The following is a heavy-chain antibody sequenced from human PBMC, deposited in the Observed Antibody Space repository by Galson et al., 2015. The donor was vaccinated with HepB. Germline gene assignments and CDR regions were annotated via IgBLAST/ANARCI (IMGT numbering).Heavy chain of an antibody. V-gene: IGHV3-23*01. CDR1: GFTFSGYA. D-gene: IGHD3-10*01. CDR3: AKTRRITMVRGVIGWFGWFDP. J-gene: IGHJ5*02. CDR2: ISGSGGST. Sequence: SLRLSCAASGFTFSGYAMSWVRQAPGKGLEWVSAISGSGGSTYYADSVKGRFTISRDNSKNTLYLQMNSLRAEDTAVYYCAKTRRITMVRGVIGWFGWFDPWGQGTLVTVSS.